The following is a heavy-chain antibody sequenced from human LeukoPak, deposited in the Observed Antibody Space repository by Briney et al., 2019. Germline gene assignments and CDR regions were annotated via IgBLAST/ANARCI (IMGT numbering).Heavy chain of an antibody. CDR2: INQDGSKE. Sequence: PGGSLRLSCAASGFTFSNYWMTWVRQAPGKGLEGVANINQDGSKEYYMDSVKARFTISRENAKNSLSLQMNSLRAEDTAVYYCVRDGGVSGYDLLDYWGQGTLVTVSS. CDR1: GFTFSNYW. D-gene: IGHD5-12*01. CDR3: VRDGGVSGYDLLDY. V-gene: IGHV3-7*01. J-gene: IGHJ4*02.